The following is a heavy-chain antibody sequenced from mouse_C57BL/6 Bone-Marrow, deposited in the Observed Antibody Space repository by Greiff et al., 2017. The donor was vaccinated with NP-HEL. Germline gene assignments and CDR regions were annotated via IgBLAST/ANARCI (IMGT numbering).Heavy chain of an antibody. CDR3: AYDFYFDY. CDR1: GYTFTSCW. CDR2: INPSSGYT. V-gene: IGHV1-7*01. J-gene: IGHJ2*01. Sequence: QVQLQQSGAELAKPGASVKLSCKASGYTFTSCWMHWVNQRPGQGLEWIGYINPSSGYTKYNQKFKDKATLTADKSSSTAYMQLSSLTYEDSAVYYCAYDFYFDYWGQGTTLTVSS. D-gene: IGHD2-4*01.